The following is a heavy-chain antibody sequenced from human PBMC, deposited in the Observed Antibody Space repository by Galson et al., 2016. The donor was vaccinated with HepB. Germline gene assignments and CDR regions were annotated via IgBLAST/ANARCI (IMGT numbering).Heavy chain of an antibody. CDR2: IYPDDSDT. CDR3: SRSQSSSWYFQGGD. J-gene: IGHJ4*02. V-gene: IGHV5-51*01. CDR1: GYSFSSFW. D-gene: IGHD6-13*01. Sequence: QSGAEVKKPGESLRISCKASGYSFSSFWIAWVRQMPGKGLEWMGIIYPDDSDTKYSPAFQGQVTISADKSINTAFLHWRDLKASDTAKYFCSRSQSSSWYFQGGDWGQETLVTVYS.